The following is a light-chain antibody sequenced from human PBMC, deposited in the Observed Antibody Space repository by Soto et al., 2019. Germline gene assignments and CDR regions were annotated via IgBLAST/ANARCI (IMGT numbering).Light chain of an antibody. CDR2: RVY. V-gene: IGKV2-30*01. J-gene: IGKJ5*01. Sequence: DIVMTQSPFSLPVTLGQPASISCRSSQSLVDSDGSTFLSWFQQRPGQSPRRLIHRVYDRDSGVPDRFSGSGSGTDFTLRISRVEAEDIGVYYCMQGRQWPYTLGQRTRLEIK. CDR3: MQGRQWPYT. CDR1: QSLVDSDGSTF.